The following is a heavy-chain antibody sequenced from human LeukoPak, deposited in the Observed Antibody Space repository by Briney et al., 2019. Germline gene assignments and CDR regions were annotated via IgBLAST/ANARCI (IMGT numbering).Heavy chain of an antibody. CDR1: GFTFSSYW. D-gene: IGHD6-6*01. CDR2: IKQDGSEK. CDR3: ARGPIAARPWYYFDY. V-gene: IGHV3-7*01. J-gene: IGHJ4*02. Sequence: GGSLRLSCAASGFTFSSYWMSWVRQAPGKGLEWVANIKQDGSEKYYVDSVKGRFTISRDNAKNSLYLQMNSLRAEDTAVYYCARGPIAARPWYYFDYRGQGTLVTVSS.